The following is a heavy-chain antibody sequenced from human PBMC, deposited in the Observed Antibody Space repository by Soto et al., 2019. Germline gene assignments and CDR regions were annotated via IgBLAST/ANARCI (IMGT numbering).Heavy chain of an antibody. V-gene: IGHV4-34*01. Sequence: SETLSLTCAVSGGSFSGHHWSWIRQAPGKGLEWLGDINHTGSTNYNPSLKSRVTLSVDTSKKEFSLKLSSVTAADTAVYCCARRADTAFLVTSGMDVWGEGTQVTV. CDR1: GGSFSGHH. CDR2: INHTGST. D-gene: IGHD5-18*01. CDR3: ARRADTAFLVTSGMDV. J-gene: IGHJ6*02.